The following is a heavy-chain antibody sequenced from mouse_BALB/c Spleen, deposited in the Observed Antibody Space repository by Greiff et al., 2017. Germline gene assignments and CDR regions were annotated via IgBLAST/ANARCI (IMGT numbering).Heavy chain of an antibody. V-gene: IGHV7-3*02. CDR3: ARDGYYGGAMDY. CDR2: IRNKANGYTT. Sequence: DVKLVESGGGLVQPGGSLRLSCATSGFTFTDYYMSWVRQPPGKALEWLGFIRNKANGYTTEYSASVKGRFTISRDNSQSILYLQMNTLRAEDSATYYCARDGYYGGAMDYWGQGTSVTVSS. J-gene: IGHJ4*01. D-gene: IGHD1-1*01. CDR1: GFTFTDYY.